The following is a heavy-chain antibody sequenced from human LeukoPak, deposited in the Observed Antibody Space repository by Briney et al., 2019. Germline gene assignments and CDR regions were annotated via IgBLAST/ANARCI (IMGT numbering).Heavy chain of an antibody. D-gene: IGHD3-22*01. V-gene: IGHV3-21*01. CDR3: ARDLDDSSGYYDY. Sequence: GGSLRLSCAASGFTFSSYSMNWVRQAPGKGLEWVSSISSSSSYIYYADSVKGRFTISRDNAKNSLYLQMNSLRAEDTAVYYCARDLDDSSGYYDYWGQGTLVTVSS. J-gene: IGHJ4*02. CDR2: ISSSSSYI. CDR1: GFTFSSYS.